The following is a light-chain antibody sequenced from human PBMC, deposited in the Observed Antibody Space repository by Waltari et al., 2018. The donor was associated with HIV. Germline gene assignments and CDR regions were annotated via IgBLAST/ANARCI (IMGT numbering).Light chain of an antibody. CDR2: DNN. CDR3: GTWDSRLSVVV. Sequence: QSVLSQPPSVSAAPGQKVTISNIGNNYVSWYQQVPGTAPKLLIYDNNKRPSGIPDRFSGSKSGTSANLGITGLQTGDEADYYCGTWDSRLSVVVFGGGTKLTVL. V-gene: IGLV1-51*01. J-gene: IGLJ2*01. CDR1: IGNNY.